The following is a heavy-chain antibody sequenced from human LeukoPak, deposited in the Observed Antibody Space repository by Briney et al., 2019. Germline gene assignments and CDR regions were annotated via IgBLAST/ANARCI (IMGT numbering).Heavy chain of an antibody. CDR2: IYHSGST. CDR3: ARHGEGFHFDY. V-gene: IGHV4-38-2*02. J-gene: IGHJ4*02. Sequence: SETLSLTCTVSGYSISSGYYWGWIRPPPGKGLEWIGRIYHSGSTYYNPSLKSRVTISVDTSKNQFSPKLSSVTAADTAVYYCARHGEGFHFDYWGQGTLVTVSS. D-gene: IGHD7-27*01. CDR1: GYSISSGYY.